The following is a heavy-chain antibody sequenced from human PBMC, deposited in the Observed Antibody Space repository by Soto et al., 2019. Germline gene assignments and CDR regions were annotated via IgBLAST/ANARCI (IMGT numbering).Heavy chain of an antibody. V-gene: IGHV4-30-4*01. CDR3: ARERPDGARLDP. Sequence: QMQLQESGQGLVKPSQTLSPTCTVSGVSISTGDYYWSWIRQPPGQGLEWIGDIYYSGSTYYNPSLKGRVTISVDTSKTQFSLKPSSVTAADTAVYYCARERPDGARLDPWGQGTQATVSS. CDR1: GVSISTGDYY. J-gene: IGHJ5*02. CDR2: IYYSGST. D-gene: IGHD6-6*01.